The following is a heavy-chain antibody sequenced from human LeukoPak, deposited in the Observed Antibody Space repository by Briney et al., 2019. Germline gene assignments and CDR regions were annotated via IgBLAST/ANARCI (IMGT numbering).Heavy chain of an antibody. D-gene: IGHD1-26*01. CDR2: IYYSGST. CDR1: GDSTSSDRYY. V-gene: IGHV4-39*02. J-gene: IGHJ4*02. CDR3: ARGRPYSGGYHLDY. Sequence: PSDTLSLTCTVSGDSTSSDRYYGGWVRQPPGKGQEWIGNIYYSGSTYYNPSLKSRVTMSVDTSKNQFFLKLNSVTAADTAVYYCARGRPYSGGYHLDYWGQGTLVTVSA.